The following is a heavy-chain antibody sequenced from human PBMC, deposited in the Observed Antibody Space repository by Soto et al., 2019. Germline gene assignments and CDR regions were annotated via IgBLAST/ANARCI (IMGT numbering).Heavy chain of an antibody. CDR2: IHNDGSTT. Sequence: GGSLRLSCAASGFTFSSYWMHWVRQAPGKGLMWVSRIHNDGSTTRYADSVKGRFTISRDNAKNTLYLQLSSLRVEDTAVYYCARDNWNSYWGQGTLVTVSS. CDR3: ARDNWNSY. CDR1: GFTFSSYW. V-gene: IGHV3-74*01. J-gene: IGHJ4*01. D-gene: IGHD1-7*01.